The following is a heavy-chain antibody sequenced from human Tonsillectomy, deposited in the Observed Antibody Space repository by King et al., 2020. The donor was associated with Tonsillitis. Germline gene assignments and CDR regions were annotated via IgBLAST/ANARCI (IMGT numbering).Heavy chain of an antibody. CDR1: GYSFTTSW. V-gene: IGHV5-51*01. J-gene: IGHJ2*01. D-gene: IGHD5-12*01. Sequence: VQLVESGAEVKKPGESLKISCQGSGYSFTTSWIGWVRQMPGKGLEWMGIIYPRDSDIRYSPSFQGQVTISADKSISTAYLHWSSLKASDTAMYYCARPVLREYSGYDPYWYFDLWGRGTLVTVSS. CDR3: ARPVLREYSGYDPYWYFDL. CDR2: IYPRDSDI.